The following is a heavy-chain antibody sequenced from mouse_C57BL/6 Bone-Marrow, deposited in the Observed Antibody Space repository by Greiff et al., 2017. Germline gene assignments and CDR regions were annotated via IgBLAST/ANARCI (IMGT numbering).Heavy chain of an antibody. CDR2: ISNLAYSI. J-gene: IGHJ4*01. CDR1: GFTFSDYG. V-gene: IGHV5-15*01. D-gene: IGHD1-1*01. CDR3: ARRITTVVAEDYAMDY. Sequence: EVKLMESGGGLVQPGGSLKLSCAASGFTFSDYGMAWVRQAPRKGPEWVAFISNLAYSIYYADTVTGRFTISRENAKNPLYLEMSSLRSEDTAMYYCARRITTVVAEDYAMDYWGQGTSVTVSS.